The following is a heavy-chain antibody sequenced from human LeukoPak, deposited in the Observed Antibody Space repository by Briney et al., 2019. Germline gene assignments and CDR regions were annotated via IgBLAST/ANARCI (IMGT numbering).Heavy chain of an antibody. D-gene: IGHD3-10*02. Sequence: GGSLRLSCAASGFTFSSYSMNWVRQAPGKGLEWLSYITSSSSTIYYADSVKGRFTISRDNAKNSLYLRMNSLRAEDTAVYYCAELGITMIGGVWGKGTTVTISS. V-gene: IGHV3-48*01. CDR2: ITSSSSTI. CDR1: GFTFSSYS. CDR3: AELGITMIGGV. J-gene: IGHJ6*04.